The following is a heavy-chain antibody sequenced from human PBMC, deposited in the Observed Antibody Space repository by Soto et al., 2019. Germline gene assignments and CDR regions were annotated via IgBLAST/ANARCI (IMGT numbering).Heavy chain of an antibody. CDR2: IIPFFGTA. CDR1: GGPFRTFG. Sequence: ASVKVSCKTSGGPFRTFGISWVRQAPGQGLEWMGGIIPFFGTAEYSQKFEDRITITADESTNTVYMDMRSLTSEDTAIYYCARTTPMDAGGKYYYDVWGQGALVTVSS. V-gene: IGHV1-69*13. CDR3: ARTTPMDAGGKYYYDV. D-gene: IGHD3-16*01. J-gene: IGHJ4*02.